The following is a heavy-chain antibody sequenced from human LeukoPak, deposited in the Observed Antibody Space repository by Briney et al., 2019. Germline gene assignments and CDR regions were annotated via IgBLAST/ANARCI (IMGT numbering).Heavy chain of an antibody. Sequence: SETLSLTCTVSGGSISSYYWSWIRQPPGKGLEWIGYIYYSGSTNYNPSLKSRVTISVDTSKNQFSLKLSSVTAADTAVYYCARRNYYDSSGQEADYWGQGTLVTVSS. CDR1: GGSISSYY. D-gene: IGHD3-22*01. V-gene: IGHV4-59*01. CDR2: IYYSGST. CDR3: ARRNYYDSSGQEADY. J-gene: IGHJ4*02.